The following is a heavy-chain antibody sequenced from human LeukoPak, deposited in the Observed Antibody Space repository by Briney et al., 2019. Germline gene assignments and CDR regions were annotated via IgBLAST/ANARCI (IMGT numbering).Heavy chain of an antibody. J-gene: IGHJ5*02. CDR1: GGSMSSYY. Sequence: SETLSLTCTVSGGSMSSYYWSGFRQPPGKGLEWIGYIYYSGSTNYNPSLKSRVTISVDTSKNQFSLKLSSVTAADTAVYYCARAVVVGTAHWFDPWCQGTLVTVSS. CDR2: IYYSGST. V-gene: IGHV4-59*01. CDR3: ARAVVVGTAHWFDP. D-gene: IGHD2-21*02.